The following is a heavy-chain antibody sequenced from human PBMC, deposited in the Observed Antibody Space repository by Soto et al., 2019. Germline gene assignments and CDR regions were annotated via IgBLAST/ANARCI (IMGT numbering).Heavy chain of an antibody. D-gene: IGHD1-26*01. CDR1: GYSFTSLD. Sequence: ASVKVSCKASGYSFTSLDINWVRQTAGQGLEWMGWMQPSTGRTGYAQKFQGRVTMTRDTSINTAYMELTTLTSDDTAFHYCARGVSAGVDYWGQGTLVTVSS. CDR2: MQPSTGRT. CDR3: ARGVSAGVDY. J-gene: IGHJ4*02. V-gene: IGHV1-8*01.